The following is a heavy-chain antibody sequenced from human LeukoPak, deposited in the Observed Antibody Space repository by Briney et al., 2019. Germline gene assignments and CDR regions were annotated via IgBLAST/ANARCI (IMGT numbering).Heavy chain of an antibody. Sequence: GGSLRLSCAASGFTFSTYAMSWVRRAPGKGLEWVSAISGSAGSTYYADSVEGRFTISRDNSKNTLYLQMNSLRAEDTAVYYCATGVWSDYWYFEYWGQGTLVTVSS. CDR1: GFTFSTYA. CDR3: ATGVWSDYWYFEY. V-gene: IGHV3-23*01. CDR2: ISGSAGST. J-gene: IGHJ4*02. D-gene: IGHD3-3*01.